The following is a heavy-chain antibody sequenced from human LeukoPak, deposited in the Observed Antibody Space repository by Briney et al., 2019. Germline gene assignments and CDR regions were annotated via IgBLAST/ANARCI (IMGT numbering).Heavy chain of an antibody. CDR3: ARDFPYYDSSGIDY. V-gene: IGHV3-23*01. CDR1: GFTFSSYA. CDR2: ISGSGGST. Sequence: PGGSLRLSCAASGFTFSSYAMSWVRQAPGKGLEWVSAISGSGGSTYYADSVKGRFTISRDNSKNTLYLQMNSLRAEDTAVYYCARDFPYYDSSGIDYWGQGTLVTVSS. J-gene: IGHJ4*02. D-gene: IGHD3-22*01.